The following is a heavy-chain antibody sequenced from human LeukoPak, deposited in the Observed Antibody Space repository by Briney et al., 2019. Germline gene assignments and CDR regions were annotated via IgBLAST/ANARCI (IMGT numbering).Heavy chain of an antibody. CDR1: GYTFTSYD. CDR3: ARAGRWLGELDYYYGMDV. J-gene: IGHJ6*04. CDR2: INPNSGGT. Sequence: PGASVKVSCKASGYTFTSYDINWVRQAPGQGLEWMGWINPNSGGTNYAQKFQGRVTMTRDTSISTAYMELSRLRSDDTAVYYCARAGRWLGELDYYYGMDVWGXGTTVTVSS. V-gene: IGHV1-2*02. D-gene: IGHD6-19*01.